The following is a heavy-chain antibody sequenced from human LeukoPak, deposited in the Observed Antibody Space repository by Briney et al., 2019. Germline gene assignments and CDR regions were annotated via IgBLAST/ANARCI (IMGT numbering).Heavy chain of an antibody. CDR3: ARGSREMATIFDY. D-gene: IGHD5-24*01. Sequence: PSETLSLTCSVSGDSFSSGSYYWGWIRQPPGKGLEWIGSMYYSGSTYYNPSLKSRLTMSVDTSKNQFSLKLTSVTAADTAVYYCARGSREMATIFDYWGQGTLVTVSS. V-gene: IGHV4-39*07. CDR2: MYYSGST. J-gene: IGHJ4*02. CDR1: GDSFSSGSYY.